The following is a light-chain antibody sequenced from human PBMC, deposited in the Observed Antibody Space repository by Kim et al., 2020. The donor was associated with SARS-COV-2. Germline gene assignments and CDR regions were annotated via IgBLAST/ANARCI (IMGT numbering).Light chain of an antibody. CDR3: QQYNNWRRT. CDR1: QSVTFS. J-gene: IGKJ1*01. Sequence: EVVMTQSPATLSVSPGERATLSCRASQSVTFSLAWYQQKPGQAPRLLVYGASTRATGIPARFSGSGSGTEFTLTISSLQSEDCAVYYCQQYNNWRRTFGQGTKVDIK. V-gene: IGKV3-15*01. CDR2: GAS.